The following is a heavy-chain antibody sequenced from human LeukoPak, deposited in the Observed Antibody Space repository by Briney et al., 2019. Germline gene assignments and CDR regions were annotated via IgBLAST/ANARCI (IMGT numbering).Heavy chain of an antibody. CDR3: ARGGYCSSTSCYGAYYYYYYMDV. V-gene: IGHV1-2*02. D-gene: IGHD2-2*01. CDR1: GYTFTGYY. CDR2: INPNSGGT. J-gene: IGHJ6*03. Sequence: GASVKVSCKASGYTFTGYYMHWVRQAPGQGLEWMGWINPNSGGTNYAQKFQGRVTMTRDTSISTAYMELSRLRSDDTAVYYCARGGYCSSTSCYGAYYYYYYMDVWGKGTTVTVS.